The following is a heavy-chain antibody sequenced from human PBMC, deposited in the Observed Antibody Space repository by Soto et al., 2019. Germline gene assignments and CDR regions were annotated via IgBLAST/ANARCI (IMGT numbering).Heavy chain of an antibody. D-gene: IGHD3-22*01. CDR3: ARDLSSGSDTYYLAR. V-gene: IGHV1-3*01. Sequence: QVQLVQSGAGVKKPGASVKVSCKTSGFTFGDYALHWVRQAPGQRLEWLGWISAYNGHSRYSENFQGRVSFSRDASASTAYMELSRLRSEDTTVYYCARDLSSGSDTYYLARWGQGGLVIVS. CDR1: GFTFGDYA. J-gene: IGHJ4*02. CDR2: ISAYNGHS.